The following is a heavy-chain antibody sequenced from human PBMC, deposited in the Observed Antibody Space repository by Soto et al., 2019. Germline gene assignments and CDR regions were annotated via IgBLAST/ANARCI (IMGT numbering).Heavy chain of an antibody. D-gene: IGHD3-22*01. Sequence: TGGSLRLSCAASGFTFISYGMHWVRQAPGKGLEWVAVISYDGSNKYYADSVKGRFTISRDNSKNTLYLQMNSLRAEDTAVYYYAKEYYYDSSGYYAPVDFDYWGQGTLVTVS. CDR3: AKEYYYDSSGYYAPVDFDY. CDR2: ISYDGSNK. J-gene: IGHJ4*02. CDR1: GFTFISYG. V-gene: IGHV3-30*18.